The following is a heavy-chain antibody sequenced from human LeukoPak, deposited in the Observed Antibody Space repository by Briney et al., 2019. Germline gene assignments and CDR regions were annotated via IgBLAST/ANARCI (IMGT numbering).Heavy chain of an antibody. Sequence: SETLSLTCTVSGGSISSYYWSWIRQPPGKGLEWIGYIYYSGSTNYNPSLKSRVTISVDTSKNQFSLKLSPVTAADTAVYYCARHGYGGNVIFDYWGRGTLVTVSS. CDR3: ARHGYGGNVIFDY. J-gene: IGHJ4*02. D-gene: IGHD4-23*01. V-gene: IGHV4-59*08. CDR2: IYYSGST. CDR1: GGSISSYY.